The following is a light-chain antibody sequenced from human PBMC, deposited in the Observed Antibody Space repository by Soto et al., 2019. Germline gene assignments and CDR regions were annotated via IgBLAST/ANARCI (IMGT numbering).Light chain of an antibody. CDR2: EVN. Sequence: QPVLTQPASVSGSPGQSIAISCTGTNSDVGAYNFVSWYQQYPGKAPKLIIHEVNNRPSGVSDRFSGSKSGNTASLTISGLQADDEADYYCSSFTTYNTRILGARTKVTVL. V-gene: IGLV2-14*01. J-gene: IGLJ1*01. CDR1: NSDVGAYNF. CDR3: SSFTTYNTRI.